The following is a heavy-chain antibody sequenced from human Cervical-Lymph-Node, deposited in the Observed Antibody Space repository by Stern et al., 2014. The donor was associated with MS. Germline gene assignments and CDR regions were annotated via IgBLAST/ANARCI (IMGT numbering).Heavy chain of an antibody. CDR2: ISTDGSAT. Sequence: QVQLVQSGGGVVQPGRSLRLSCAASGFTFSNFAMNWLCQSPDKGLQWLAAISTDGSATNYADSVKGRFTISRDNSKNTLYLEMNSLTTEDTAVFYCARDLGYWGQGTLVTVSS. J-gene: IGHJ4*02. CDR1: GFTFSNFA. V-gene: IGHV3-30-3*01. CDR3: ARDLGY.